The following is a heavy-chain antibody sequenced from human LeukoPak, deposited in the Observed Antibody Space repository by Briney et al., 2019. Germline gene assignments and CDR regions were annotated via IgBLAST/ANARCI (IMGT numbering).Heavy chain of an antibody. CDR2: IYPGDSDT. CDR1: GYSFTNYW. CDR3: ARPYCSAGSCYHPQFDY. J-gene: IGHJ4*02. Sequence: GESLKISCKGSGYSFTNYWIGWVRQMPGKGLEWMGIIYPGDSDTRYRPSLQGQVTISADKSISTAYLQWSSLKASDTAMYYCARPYCSAGSCYHPQFDYWGQGTLVTVSS. V-gene: IGHV5-51*01. D-gene: IGHD2-15*01.